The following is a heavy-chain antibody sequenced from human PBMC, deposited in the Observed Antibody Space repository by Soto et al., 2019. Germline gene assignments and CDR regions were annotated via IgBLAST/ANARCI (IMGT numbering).Heavy chain of an antibody. Sequence: SETLSLTCTVSGGSISSSSYYWGWIRQPPGKGLEWIGSIYYSGSTYYNPSLKSRVTISVDTSKNQFSLKLSSVTAADTAVYYCARLVLDYYDFWSGYYGGYYYGMDVWGQGTTVTV. CDR1: GGSISSSSYY. CDR3: ARLVLDYYDFWSGYYGGYYYGMDV. D-gene: IGHD3-3*01. J-gene: IGHJ6*02. V-gene: IGHV4-39*01. CDR2: IYYSGST.